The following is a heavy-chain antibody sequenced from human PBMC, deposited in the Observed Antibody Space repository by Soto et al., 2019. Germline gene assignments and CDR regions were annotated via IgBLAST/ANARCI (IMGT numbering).Heavy chain of an antibody. Sequence: PGGSLRLSCAASGFSFSSYAMTWVRQAPGKGLEWVSAINYSGGNTHYADSVRGRFTISRDNSKNTLYLQMSSLRAEDTAIYYCAKAKAVAGLLHYYGLDVWGQGTAVTVSS. CDR1: GFSFSSYA. D-gene: IGHD6-19*01. CDR2: INYSGGNT. J-gene: IGHJ6*02. V-gene: IGHV3-23*01. CDR3: AKAKAVAGLLHYYGLDV.